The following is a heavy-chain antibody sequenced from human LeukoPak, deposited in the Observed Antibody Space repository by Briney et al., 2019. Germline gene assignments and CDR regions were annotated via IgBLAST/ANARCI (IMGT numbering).Heavy chain of an antibody. V-gene: IGHV4-61*08. CDR3: ARQISSASVAFDY. D-gene: IGHD6-6*01. CDR1: GGSISNSGYY. CDR2: IYYSGST. Sequence: SETLSLTCTVSGGSISNSGYYWNWIRQSPGKGLEWIGHIYYSGSTNYNPSLMGRVTILVDTSKNQFSLRLTSVTAADTAVYYCARQISSASVAFDYWGQGALVTVSS. J-gene: IGHJ4*02.